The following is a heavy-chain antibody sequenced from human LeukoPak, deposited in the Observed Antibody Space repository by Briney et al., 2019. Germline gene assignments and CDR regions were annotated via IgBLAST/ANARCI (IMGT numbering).Heavy chain of an antibody. J-gene: IGHJ4*02. CDR3: ARDPSMIRGENTPYFDY. CDR1: GYTFTSYD. CDR2: MNPNSGNT. D-gene: IGHD3-10*01. Sequence: ASVKVSCKASGYTFTSYDINWVRQATGQGLEWMGWMNPNSGNTGYAQKFQGRVTITADESTSTAYMELNSLRSEDTAVYYCARDPSMIRGENTPYFDYWGQGTLVTVSS. V-gene: IGHV1-8*03.